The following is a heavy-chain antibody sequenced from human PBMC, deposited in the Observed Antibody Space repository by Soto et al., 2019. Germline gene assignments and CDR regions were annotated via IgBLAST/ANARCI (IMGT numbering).Heavy chain of an antibody. CDR3: VRVGSGNPIYKYYGVDV. CDR2: ISSSGSTM. CDR1: GFTFSDYY. J-gene: IGHJ6*02. Sequence: GGSLRLSCAASGFTFSDYYMSWIRQAPGKGLEWVSYISSSGSTMYYADSVKGRFTITRDNAKKSLFLQMNSLRAEDTAVYYCVRVGSGNPIYKYYGVDVWGQGNTVTVSS. D-gene: IGHD3-3*01. V-gene: IGHV3-11*01.